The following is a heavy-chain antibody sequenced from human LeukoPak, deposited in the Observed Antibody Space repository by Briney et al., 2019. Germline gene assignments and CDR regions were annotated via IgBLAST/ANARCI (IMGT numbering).Heavy chain of an antibody. CDR2: IYYSGST. V-gene: IGHV4-59*01. CDR1: GGSISSYY. Sequence: SETLSLTCTVSGGSISSYYWSWIRQPPGKGLEWIGYIYYSGSTNYNPSLESRVTISVDTSKNQFSLKLSSVTAADTAVYYCASTGYSGYESNYWGQGTLVTVSS. CDR3: ASTGYSGYESNY. J-gene: IGHJ4*02. D-gene: IGHD5-12*01.